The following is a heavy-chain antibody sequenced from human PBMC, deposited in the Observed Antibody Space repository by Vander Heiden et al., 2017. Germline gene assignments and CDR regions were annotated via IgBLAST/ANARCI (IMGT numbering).Heavy chain of an antibody. J-gene: IGHJ4*02. D-gene: IGHD2-8*02. V-gene: IGHV3-23*05. CDR3: AKVSGGY. Sequence: EVQLLQSGGGLVQPGCSLRLSSAASGCTFSTSAMGWVSQRPGKGLGGVSTSTSSASKTNYADSVKGRFTISRDNTRNMLYLEMSSQTVEDTAIYYCAKVSGGYWGQGTLVTVSS. CDR2: STSSASKT. CDR1: GCTFSTSA.